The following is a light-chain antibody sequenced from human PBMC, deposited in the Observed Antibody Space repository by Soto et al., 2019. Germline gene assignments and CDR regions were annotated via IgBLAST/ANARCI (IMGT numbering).Light chain of an antibody. CDR2: EGS. J-gene: IGLJ7*01. Sequence: QSALTQPASVSGSPGQSITISCTGTSSGVGSHNLVSWYQQHPDRAPKLIIFEGSKRPSGVSNRFSGSKSGNTASLTISGLQAEDEADYFCCSYAGSSTYIFGSGTQLTVL. V-gene: IGLV2-23*01. CDR1: SSGVGSHNL. CDR3: CSYAGSSTYI.